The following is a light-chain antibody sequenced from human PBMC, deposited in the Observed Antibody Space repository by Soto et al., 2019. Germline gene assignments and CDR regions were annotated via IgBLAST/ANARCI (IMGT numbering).Light chain of an antibody. V-gene: IGKV1-9*01. Sequence: DIQLTQSPSFLSASVGDRVTITCRASQGISSYLAWCHQKPGKAPKLLIYAASTLQSGVPSRFSGTGSGTEFTLTISSLQPEDFAIYYCQQLHSYPRTFGQGTKVEI. J-gene: IGKJ1*01. CDR2: AAS. CDR3: QQLHSYPRT. CDR1: QGISSY.